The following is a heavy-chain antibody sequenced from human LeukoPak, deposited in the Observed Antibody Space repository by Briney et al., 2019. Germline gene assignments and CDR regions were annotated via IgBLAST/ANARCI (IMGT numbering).Heavy chain of an antibody. J-gene: IGHJ3*02. V-gene: IGHV3-21*01. CDR3: ARDPYCGGDCYFSSDAFDI. Sequence: PGGSLRLSCAASGFTFNNYAMSWVRQAPGKGLEWVSSISSSSSYIYYADSVKGRFTISRDNAKNSLYLQMNSLRAEDTAVYYCARDPYCGGDCYFSSDAFDIWGQGTMVTVSS. D-gene: IGHD2-21*01. CDR2: ISSSSSYI. CDR1: GFTFNNYA.